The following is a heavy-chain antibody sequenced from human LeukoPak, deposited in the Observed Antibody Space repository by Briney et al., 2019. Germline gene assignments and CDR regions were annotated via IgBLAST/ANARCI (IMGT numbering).Heavy chain of an antibody. J-gene: IGHJ4*02. V-gene: IGHV3-21*01. D-gene: IGHD4-23*01. CDR2: SSSSSSSYI. CDR1: GFTFSSYS. Sequence: GGSLRLSCAASGFTFSSYSMNWVRQAPGKGLEWVSSSSSSSSSYIYYADSVKGRFTISRDNAKNSLYLQMNSLRAEDTAVYYCARDRGGWTTVVTRKLDYYFDYWGQGTLVTVSS. CDR3: ARDRGGWTTVVTRKLDYYFDY.